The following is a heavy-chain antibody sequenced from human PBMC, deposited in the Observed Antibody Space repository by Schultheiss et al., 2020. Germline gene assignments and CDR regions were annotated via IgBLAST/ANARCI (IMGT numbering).Heavy chain of an antibody. CDR2: ISGSGGST. Sequence: CGSLRLSCAASGFTFSSYAMSWVRQAPGKGLEWVSAISGSGGSTYYADSVKGRFTISRDNSKNTLYLQMNSLRAEDTAVYYCAKSSGWYLGAFDIWGQGTMVTVSS. J-gene: IGHJ3*02. D-gene: IGHD6-19*01. CDR1: GFTFSSYA. CDR3: AKSSGWYLGAFDI. V-gene: IGHV3-23*01.